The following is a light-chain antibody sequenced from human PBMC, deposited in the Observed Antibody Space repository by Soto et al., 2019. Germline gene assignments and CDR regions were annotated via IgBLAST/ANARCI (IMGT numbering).Light chain of an antibody. CDR1: DNDVGRYDY. CDR3: MSYVGGNGGA. J-gene: IGLJ2*01. CDR2: EVS. Sequence: QSVLTQPPSASGSPGMSVTLSCSGTDNDVGRYDYVSWYQQHPGKAPKLLIYEVSKRPSGVPDRFSASTSGNTASLTVSGRQGADEAAYYCMSYVGGNGGAFGGGTKVTVL. V-gene: IGLV2-8*01.